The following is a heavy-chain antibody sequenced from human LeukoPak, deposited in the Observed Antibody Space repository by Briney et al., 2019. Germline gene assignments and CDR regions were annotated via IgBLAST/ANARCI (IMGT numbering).Heavy chain of an antibody. CDR2: IRNSGST. D-gene: IGHD6-13*01. CDR1: GGSISSYY. J-gene: IGHJ5*02. V-gene: IGHV4-59*01. Sequence: SEPLSLPCTVCGGSISSYYWRWIRQSPGKGLEGIGYIRNSGSTNYNPALKSRVTMSVDTYKNQFSLKLGSVTAADTAEYYCARWAAAGERRENWFDPWGQGTLVTVSS. CDR3: ARWAAAGERRENWFDP.